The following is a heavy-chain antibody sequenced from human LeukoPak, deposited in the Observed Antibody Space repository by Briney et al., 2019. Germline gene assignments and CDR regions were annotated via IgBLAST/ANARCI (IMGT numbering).Heavy chain of an antibody. CDR3: AREIFWSGYYSNLHFDY. J-gene: IGHJ4*02. CDR2: INPNSGGT. Sequence: GASVKVSCKASGYTFTGYYMHWVRQAPGQGLEWMGWINPNSGGTNYAQKFQGRVTMTRDTSISTAYMELSRLRSDDTAVYYCAREIFWSGYYSNLHFDYWGQGTLVTVSS. CDR1: GYTFTGYY. V-gene: IGHV1-2*02. D-gene: IGHD3-3*01.